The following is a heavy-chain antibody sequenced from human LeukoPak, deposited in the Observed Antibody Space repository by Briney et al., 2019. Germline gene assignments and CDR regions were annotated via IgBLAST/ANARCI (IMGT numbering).Heavy chain of an antibody. CDR2: INPNSGGT. J-gene: IGHJ6*03. CDR1: GYTFTSYG. D-gene: IGHD6-6*01. CDR3: ARPSRSLDSSSGPYYYYYMDV. V-gene: IGHV1-2*02. Sequence: ASVKVSCKASGYTFTSYGISWVRQAPGQGLEWMGWINPNSGGTNYAQKFQGRVTMTRDTSISTAYMELSRLRSDDTAVYYCARPSRSLDSSSGPYYYYYMDVWGKGTTVTVSS.